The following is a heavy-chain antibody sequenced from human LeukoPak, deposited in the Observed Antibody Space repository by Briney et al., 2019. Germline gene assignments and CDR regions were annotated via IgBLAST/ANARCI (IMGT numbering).Heavy chain of an antibody. CDR1: GFTFDDYA. CDR2: ISWNSGSI. CDR3: AKDRTRYCSSTSCYAERYFDY. Sequence: GGSLRLSCAASGFTFDDYAMHWVRQAPGKGLEWVSGISWNSGSIGYADSVKGRFTISRDNAKNSLHLQMNSLRAEDTALYYCAKDRTRYCSSTSCYAERYFDYWGQGTLVTVSS. V-gene: IGHV3-9*01. J-gene: IGHJ4*02. D-gene: IGHD2-2*01.